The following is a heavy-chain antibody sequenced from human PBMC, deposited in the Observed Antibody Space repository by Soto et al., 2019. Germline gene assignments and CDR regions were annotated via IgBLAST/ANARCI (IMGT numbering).Heavy chain of an antibody. D-gene: IGHD6-13*01. CDR2: ISSSSSYI. CDR3: ARGSVEQQLVPPTWYYYYGMDV. Sequence: GGSLRLSCAASGFTFSSYSMNWVRQAPGKGLEWVSSISSSSSYIYYADSVKGRFTISRDNAKNSLYLQMNSLRAEDTAVYYCARGSVEQQLVPPTWYYYYGMDVSGQGTTVTVSS. CDR1: GFTFSSYS. V-gene: IGHV3-21*01. J-gene: IGHJ6*02.